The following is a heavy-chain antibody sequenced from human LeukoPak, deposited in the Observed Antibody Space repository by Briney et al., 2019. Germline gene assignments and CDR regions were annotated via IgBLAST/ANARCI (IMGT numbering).Heavy chain of an antibody. V-gene: IGHV3-21*01. CDR1: GFTFSSYS. Sequence: GGSLRLSCAASGFTFSSYSMNWVRQAPGKGLEWVSSISSSSSYIYYADSVKGRFTISRDNAKNSLYLRMNSLRAEDTAVYYCARTAPVLSETVGALTFDYWGQGTLVTVSS. CDR2: ISSSSSYI. CDR3: ARTAPVLSETVGALTFDY. D-gene: IGHD2-2*01. J-gene: IGHJ4*02.